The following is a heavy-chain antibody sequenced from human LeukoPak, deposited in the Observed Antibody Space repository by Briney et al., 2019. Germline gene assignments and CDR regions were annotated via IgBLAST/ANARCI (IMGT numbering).Heavy chain of an antibody. V-gene: IGHV3-23*01. CDR1: GFSFSNYA. J-gene: IGHJ3*02. Sequence: PGGSLSLSCAASGFSFSNYAMTWVRQAPGKGLEWVSTISGSGDSTYYAGSVKGRFTISRDNSKNTLYLQMNSLRAEDTAVYYCARDWPSEWQQMPDYDAVDIWGQGTMVTVSS. CDR3: ARDWPSEWQQMPDYDAVDI. D-gene: IGHD3-3*01. CDR2: ISGSGDST.